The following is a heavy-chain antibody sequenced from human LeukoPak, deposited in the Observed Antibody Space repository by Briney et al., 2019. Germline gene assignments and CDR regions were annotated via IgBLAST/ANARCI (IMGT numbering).Heavy chain of an antibody. CDR2: ISGIGGST. J-gene: IGHJ4*02. CDR1: GFTFSSYA. D-gene: IGHD3-3*01. V-gene: IGHV3-23*01. CDR3: AKDGYPYYDFWSGPPFDY. Sequence: GGSLRLSCAASGFTFSSYAMSWVRQAPGKGLEWVSAISGIGGSTYYADSVKGRFTISRDNSKNTLYLQMNSLRAEDTALYYCAKDGYPYYDFWSGPPFDYWGQGTLVTVSS.